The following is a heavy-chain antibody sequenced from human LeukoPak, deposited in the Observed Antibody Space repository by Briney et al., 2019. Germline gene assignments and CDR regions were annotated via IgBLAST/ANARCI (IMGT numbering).Heavy chain of an antibody. J-gene: IGHJ4*02. CDR2: IWYDGSNK. Sequence: GGSLRLSCAASGFTFSSYGMHWVRQAPGKGLEWVAVIWYDGSNKYYADSVKGRFTISRDNSKDTLYLQMNSLRAEDTAVYYCAKDLGMATVLDYWGQGTLVTVSS. CDR3: AKDLGMATVLDY. D-gene: IGHD5-24*01. V-gene: IGHV3-33*06. CDR1: GFTFSSYG.